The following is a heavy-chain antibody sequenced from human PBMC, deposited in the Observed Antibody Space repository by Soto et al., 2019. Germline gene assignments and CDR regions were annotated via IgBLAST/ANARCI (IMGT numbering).Heavy chain of an antibody. CDR2: ITSGSSFI. J-gene: IGHJ6*02. CDR3: ARSQRNGAMDV. V-gene: IGHV3-21*01. Sequence: GGSLRLSCVASTFTINTYSLNWVRQAPGKGLEWVSSITSGSSFIDYADSVKGRFTISRDDAKNSLFLQMSSLRADDTAVYYCARSQRNGAMDVWGQGTTVTAP. CDR1: TFTINTYS. D-gene: IGHD2-8*01.